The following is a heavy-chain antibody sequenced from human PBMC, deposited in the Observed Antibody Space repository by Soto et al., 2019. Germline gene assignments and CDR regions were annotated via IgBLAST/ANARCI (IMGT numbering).Heavy chain of an antibody. Sequence: GGSLRLSCAASGFTFSSYSMNWVRQAPGKGLEWVSSISSSSSYIYYAGSVKGRFTISRDNAKNSLYLQMNSLRAEDTAVYYCARGPHRLAITDYDFNWFDPWGQGTLVTVSS. J-gene: IGHJ5*02. CDR2: ISSSSSYI. V-gene: IGHV3-21*01. D-gene: IGHD3-3*01. CDR3: ARGPHRLAITDYDFNWFDP. CDR1: GFTFSSYS.